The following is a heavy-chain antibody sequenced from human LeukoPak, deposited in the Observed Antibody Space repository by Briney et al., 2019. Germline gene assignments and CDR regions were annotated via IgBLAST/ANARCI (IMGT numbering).Heavy chain of an antibody. CDR3: AKANCGSECYYYLDS. Sequence: PGGSLRLSCAASGFTFSSYALSWVRQAPGKGLEWVSGIICSGGTTYYADSVKGRFTISRDNSKSTLYLQMNSLRAEDTAVYYCAKANCGSECYYYLDSWGQGTLVTVLS. CDR2: IICSGGTT. CDR1: GFTFSSYA. D-gene: IGHD2-21*01. J-gene: IGHJ4*02. V-gene: IGHV3-23*01.